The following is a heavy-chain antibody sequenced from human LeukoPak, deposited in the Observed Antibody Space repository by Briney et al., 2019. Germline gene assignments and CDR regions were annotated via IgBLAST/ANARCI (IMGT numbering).Heavy chain of an antibody. CDR3: AKGTSGGNSGSAFDI. D-gene: IGHD4-23*01. J-gene: IGHJ3*02. CDR2: ISWNSGSI. CDR1: GFTFDDYA. V-gene: IGHV3-9*01. Sequence: GGSLRLSCAASGFTFDDYAMHWVRQAPGKGLEWVPGISWNSGSIGYVDSVKGRFTISRDNAKNSLYLQMNSLRAEDTALYYCAKGTSGGNSGSAFDIWGQGTMVTVSS.